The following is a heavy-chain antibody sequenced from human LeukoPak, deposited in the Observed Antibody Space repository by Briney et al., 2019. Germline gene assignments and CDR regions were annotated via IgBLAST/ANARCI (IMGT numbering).Heavy chain of an antibody. CDR2: ISGSGGSI. Sequence: GGSLRLSCAASGFTFSSYAMSWVRQAPGKGLEWVSAISGSGGSIYYADSVKGRFTISRDNSKNTLYLQMNSLRAEDTAVYYCEVEMATIGDAFDIWGQGTMVTVSS. J-gene: IGHJ3*02. V-gene: IGHV3-23*01. CDR3: EVEMATIGDAFDI. D-gene: IGHD5-24*01. CDR1: GFTFSSYA.